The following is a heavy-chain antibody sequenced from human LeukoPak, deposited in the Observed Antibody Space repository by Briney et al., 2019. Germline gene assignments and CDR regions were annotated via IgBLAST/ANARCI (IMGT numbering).Heavy chain of an antibody. CDR3: ARTRGSSGYYFPYYFDY. V-gene: IGHV1-69*02. Sequence: KVSCKASGGTFSSYTISWVRQAPGQGLEWMGRIIPILGIANYAQKFQGRVTITADKSTSTAHMELSSLRSEDTAVYYCARTRGSSGYYFPYYFDYWGQGTLVTVSS. CDR1: GGTFSSYT. J-gene: IGHJ4*02. D-gene: IGHD3-22*01. CDR2: IIPILGIA.